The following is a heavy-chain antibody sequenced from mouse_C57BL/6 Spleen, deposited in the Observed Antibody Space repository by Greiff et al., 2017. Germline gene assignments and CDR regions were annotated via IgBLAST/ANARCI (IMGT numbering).Heavy chain of an antibody. Sequence: EVKLVESGGGLVQPGGSMKLSCAASGFTFSDAWMDWVRQSPEKGLEWVAEIRNKANNHATYYAESVKGRFTISRDDSKSSVYLQMNSLRAEDTGIYYCTSFTTVVAPYFDYWGQGTTLTVSS. V-gene: IGHV6-6*01. CDR1: GFTFSDAW. J-gene: IGHJ2*01. CDR2: IRNKANNHAT. CDR3: TSFTTVVAPYFDY. D-gene: IGHD1-1*01.